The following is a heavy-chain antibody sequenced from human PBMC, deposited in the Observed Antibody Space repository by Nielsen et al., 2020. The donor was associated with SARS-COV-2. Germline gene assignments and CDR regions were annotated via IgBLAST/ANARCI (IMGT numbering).Heavy chain of an antibody. J-gene: IGHJ6*03. Sequence: PGKGLEWIGEINHSGSASYNPSLKSRVTMSVDTSKNQFSLTLNSVTAADTAVYFCARGKRSYSGTFLSYYYYYYMDVWGKGTTVTVSS. D-gene: IGHD1-14*01. CDR3: ARGKRSYSGTFLSYYYYYYMDV. CDR2: INHSGSA. V-gene: IGHV4-34*01.